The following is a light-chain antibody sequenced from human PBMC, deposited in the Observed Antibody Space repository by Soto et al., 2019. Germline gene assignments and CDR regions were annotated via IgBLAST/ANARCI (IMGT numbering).Light chain of an antibody. J-gene: IGKJ3*01. CDR3: MQALQTPFT. CDR2: LGS. CDR1: ESLLHGNGYNY. V-gene: IGKV2-28*01. Sequence: DIVMSQSPLSLPVTPGEPASISCRSGESLLHGNGYNYLDWYLQKPGQSPQLLIYLGSTRASGVPDRFSGSGSGTDFTLKISRVEAEDVGVYFCMQALQTPFTFGPGTKVDIK.